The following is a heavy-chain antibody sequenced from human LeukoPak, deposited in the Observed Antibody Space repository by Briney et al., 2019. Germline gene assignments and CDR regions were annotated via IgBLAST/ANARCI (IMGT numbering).Heavy chain of an antibody. CDR2: IIPILGIA. CDR1: GGTFSSYA. V-gene: IGHV1-69*04. J-gene: IGHJ3*02. D-gene: IGHD2-15*01. CDR3: ARDLYLGYCSGGSCYPPNDAFDI. Sequence: SVKVSCKASGGTFSSYAISWVRQAPGQGLEWMGRIIPILGIANYAQKFQGRVTITADKSTSTAYMELSSLRSEDTAVYYCARDLYLGYCSGGSCYPPNDAFDIWGQGTMVTVSS.